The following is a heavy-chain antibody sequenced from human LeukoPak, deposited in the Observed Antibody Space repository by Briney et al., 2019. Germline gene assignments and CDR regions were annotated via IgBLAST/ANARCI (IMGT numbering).Heavy chain of an antibody. J-gene: IGHJ4*02. CDR1: GFTFSSYA. Sequence: PGGPLRLSCAASGFTFSSYAMSWVRQAPGKGLEWVSAISGSGGSTYYADSVKGRFTISRDNSKNTLYLQMNSLRAEDTAVYYCAKEGVAAAGLQNYFDYWGQGTLVTVSS. CDR3: AKEGVAAAGLQNYFDY. CDR2: ISGSGGST. V-gene: IGHV3-23*01. D-gene: IGHD6-13*01.